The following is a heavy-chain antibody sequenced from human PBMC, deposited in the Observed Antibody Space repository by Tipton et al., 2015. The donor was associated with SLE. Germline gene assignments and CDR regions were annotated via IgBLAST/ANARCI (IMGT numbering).Heavy chain of an antibody. CDR3: ARIGYRAYFQH. D-gene: IGHD6-25*01. J-gene: IGHJ1*01. Sequence: TLSLTCAVPGYSISSGYYWGWIRQSPVKGLEWIGIVYRTAYYNPSLKSRVTISVDTSKNQFSLKLSSVTAADTAVYYCARIGYRAYFQHWGQGTLVTVSS. CDR2: VYRTA. CDR1: GYSISSGYY. V-gene: IGHV4-38-2*01.